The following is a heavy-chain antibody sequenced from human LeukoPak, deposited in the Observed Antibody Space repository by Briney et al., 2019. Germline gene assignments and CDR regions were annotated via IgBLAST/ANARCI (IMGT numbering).Heavy chain of an antibody. J-gene: IGHJ6*03. CDR3: ARSILGVVSNYYYYMDV. D-gene: IGHD3-3*01. CDR2: VYYTGNT. CDR1: GGSMSSSGYY. Sequence: SETLSLTCSVSGGSMSSSGYYWSWVRQPPGKGLEWIASVYYTGNTRYNPSLQSRVTISVDTSKTQFSLKVTSVTAADTAVYYCARSILGVVSNYYYYMDVWGKGTTVTVSS. V-gene: IGHV4-39*01.